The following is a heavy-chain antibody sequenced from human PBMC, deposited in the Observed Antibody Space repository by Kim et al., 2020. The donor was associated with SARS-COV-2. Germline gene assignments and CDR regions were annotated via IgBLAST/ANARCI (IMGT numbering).Heavy chain of an antibody. V-gene: IGHV3-23*01. CDR2: INGVGYST. D-gene: IGHD2-15*01. Sequence: GGSLRLSCAASGFQFSTSAMTWVRQAPGKGLEWVSSINGVGYSTYYADSVKGRFTISRDNSKNTLYLQMNSLRADDTAVYYCARPLRDLYYCESWGQGALGTAS. CDR1: GFQFSTSA. CDR3: ARPLRDLYYCES. J-gene: IGHJ4*02.